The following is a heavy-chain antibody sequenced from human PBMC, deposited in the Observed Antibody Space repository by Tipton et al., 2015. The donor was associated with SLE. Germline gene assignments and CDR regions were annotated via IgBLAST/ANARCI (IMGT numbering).Heavy chain of an antibody. CDR3: TTAVTPRYYYYYGMDV. CDR1: GFTFDDYG. Sequence: GSLRLSCAASGFTFDDYGMSWVRQAPGKGLEWVGRIKSKTDGGTTDYAAPVKGRFTISRDDSKNTLYLQMNSLKTEDTAVYYCTTAVTPRYYYYYGMDVWGQGTTVTVSS. V-gene: IGHV3-15*01. J-gene: IGHJ6*02. CDR2: IKSKTDGGTT. D-gene: IGHD4-23*01.